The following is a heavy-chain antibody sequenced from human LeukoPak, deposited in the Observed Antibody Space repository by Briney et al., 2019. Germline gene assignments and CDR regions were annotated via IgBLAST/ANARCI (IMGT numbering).Heavy chain of an antibody. CDR2: ISWNSGSI. CDR1: GFTFDDYA. D-gene: IGHD2-15*01. Sequence: PGGSLRLSCAASGFTFDDYAMHWVRQAPGKGLEWVSGISWNSGSIGYADSVKGRFTISRDNAKNSLYLQMNSLRTEDTALYYCAKDYCSGGSCNPWDYYYGMDVWGQGTTVTVSS. J-gene: IGHJ6*02. V-gene: IGHV3-9*01. CDR3: AKDYCSGGSCNPWDYYYGMDV.